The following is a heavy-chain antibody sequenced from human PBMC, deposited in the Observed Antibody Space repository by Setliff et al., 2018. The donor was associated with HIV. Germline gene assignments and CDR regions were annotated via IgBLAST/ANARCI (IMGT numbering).Heavy chain of an antibody. CDR1: GGSISGFY. J-gene: IGHJ4*02. V-gene: IGHV4-4*08. D-gene: IGHD6-13*01. CDR3: ATGTAATGTGVGY. Sequence: SETLSLTCTVSGGSISGFYWSWIRQSPGNGLEWIGFVYNTGTTSSNPSLKSRVTTSVDTSKNQFSLKLSSVTAADTAIYYCATGTAATGTGVGYWGQGTLVTVSS. CDR2: VYNTGTT.